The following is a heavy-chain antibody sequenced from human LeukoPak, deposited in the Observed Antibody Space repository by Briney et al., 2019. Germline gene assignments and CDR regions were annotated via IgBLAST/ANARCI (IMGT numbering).Heavy chain of an antibody. Sequence: PSQTLSLTCAVSGGSISSGGYSWSWIRQPPGKGLEWIGEINHSGSTNYNPSLKSRVTISVDTSKNQFSLKLSPVTAADTAVYYCASRSFYDSWSGYLDAFDIWGQGTMVTVSS. V-gene: IGHV4-30-2*01. CDR3: ASRSFYDSWSGYLDAFDI. J-gene: IGHJ3*02. CDR2: INHSGST. D-gene: IGHD3-3*01. CDR1: GGSISSGGYS.